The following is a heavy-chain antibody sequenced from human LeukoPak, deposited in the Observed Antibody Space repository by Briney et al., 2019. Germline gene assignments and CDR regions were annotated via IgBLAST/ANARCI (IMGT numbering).Heavy chain of an antibody. CDR2: ISGSGGST. Sequence: GGSQRLSCAASGFTFSNYGMSWVRQAPGKGLEWVPAISGSGGSTYYADSVKGRFTISRDNSKNTLYLQMNSLRAEDTAVYYCAKSHHVTAIDYWGQGTLVTVSS. V-gene: IGHV3-23*01. D-gene: IGHD2-21*02. CDR3: AKSHHVTAIDY. CDR1: GFTFSNYG. J-gene: IGHJ4*02.